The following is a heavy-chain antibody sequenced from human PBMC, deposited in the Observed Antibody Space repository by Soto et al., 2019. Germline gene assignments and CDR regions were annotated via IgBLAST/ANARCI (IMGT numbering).Heavy chain of an antibody. D-gene: IGHD3-9*01. J-gene: IGHJ4*02. Sequence: QLQLQESGPGLVKPSETLSLTCSVSDDSINSDKYYWGWIRQPPGKGLEWIGSIYYRGNAYYNPSLQPRVPVSLDKSKRQFSLKPNSVTAADSAVYFCARLEGLATTSYYFDFWGPGALVTISS. CDR3: ARLEGLATTSYYFDF. V-gene: IGHV4-39*01. CDR1: DDSINSDKYY. CDR2: IYYRGNA.